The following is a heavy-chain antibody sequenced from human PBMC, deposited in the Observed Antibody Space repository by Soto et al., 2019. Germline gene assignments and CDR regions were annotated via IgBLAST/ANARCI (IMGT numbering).Heavy chain of an antibody. CDR1: GDSVSSNSAA. D-gene: IGHD2-15*01. Sequence: SETLSLTCPISGDSVSSNSAAWNWIRQSSSRGLEWLGRTYFRSKWYTGYALSVTSRITISADTSKNQFSLQLTSMTPDDTAVYYCTDLDMQYWGQGTLVTVSS. CDR2: TYFRSKWYT. V-gene: IGHV6-1*01. J-gene: IGHJ4*02. CDR3: TDLDMQY.